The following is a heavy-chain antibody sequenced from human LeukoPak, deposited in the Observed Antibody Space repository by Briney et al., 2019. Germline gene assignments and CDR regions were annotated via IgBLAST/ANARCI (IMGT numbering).Heavy chain of an antibody. CDR2: IYYSGST. Sequence: PSQTLSLTCTVSGGSISSGDYYWSWIRQPPGKGLEWIGYIYYSGSTYYNPSLKSRVTISVDTSKNQFSLKLTSVTAADTAVYYCARVSRFGLDDAFDIWGQGTMVTVSS. J-gene: IGHJ3*02. CDR3: ARVSRFGLDDAFDI. CDR1: GGSISSGDYY. V-gene: IGHV4-30-4*01. D-gene: IGHD3-10*01.